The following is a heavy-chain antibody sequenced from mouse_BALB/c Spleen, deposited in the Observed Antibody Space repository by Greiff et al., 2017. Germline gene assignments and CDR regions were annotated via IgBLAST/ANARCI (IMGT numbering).Heavy chain of an antibody. CDR3: ARSYGNYAMDY. J-gene: IGHJ4*01. Sequence: VQLVESGPELVKPGASVRISCKASGYTFTSYYIHWVKQRPGQGLEWIGWIYPGNVNTKYNEKFKGKATLTADKSSSTAYMQLSSLTSEDSAVYFCARSYGNYAMDYWGQGTSVTVSS. CDR2: IYPGNVNT. D-gene: IGHD2-10*02. V-gene: IGHV1S56*01. CDR1: GYTFTSYY.